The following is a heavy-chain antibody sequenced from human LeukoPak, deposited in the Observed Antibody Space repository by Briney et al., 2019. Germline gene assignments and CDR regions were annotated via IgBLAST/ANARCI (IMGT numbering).Heavy chain of an antibody. CDR3: ARGYWFYFDY. CDR1: GGSISSYY. D-gene: IGHD2-8*02. CDR2: IYTSGST. V-gene: IGHV4-4*07. Sequence: SETLSLTCTVSGGSISSYYWSWIRQPAGKGLEWIGRIYTSGSTNYNPSLKSRDTISADTSKNQFSLKLSSVTAADTAVYYCARGYWFYFDYWGQGTLVTVSS. J-gene: IGHJ4*02.